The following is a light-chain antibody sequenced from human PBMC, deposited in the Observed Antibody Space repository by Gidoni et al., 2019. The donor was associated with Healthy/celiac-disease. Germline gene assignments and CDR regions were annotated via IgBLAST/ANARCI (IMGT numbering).Light chain of an antibody. J-gene: IGKJ5*01. CDR2: DAS. CDR3: QQRSNWPIP. V-gene: IGKV3-11*01. Sequence: EIVLTQSPATLSLSPGERATLSCRASQSVSSYLAWYQQKPGKAPRLLIYDASNRANGIPARFSGSGSGTDFTLTISSLEPEDFAVYYCQQRSNWPIPFGQGTRLEIK. CDR1: QSVSSY.